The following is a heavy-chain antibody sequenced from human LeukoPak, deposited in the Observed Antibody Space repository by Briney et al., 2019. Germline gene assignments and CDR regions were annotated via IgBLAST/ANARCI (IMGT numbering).Heavy chain of an antibody. CDR3: ARGSYNWNLFDY. J-gene: IGHJ4*02. Sequence: SETLSLTCTLSGGSISSYYWSWIRQPPGKGLEWIGYIYYSGSTNYNPSLKSRVTISVDTPKNQFSLKLSSVTAADTAVYYCARGSYNWNLFDYWGQGTLVTVSS. CDR1: GGSISSYY. D-gene: IGHD1-20*01. V-gene: IGHV4-59*01. CDR2: IYYSGST.